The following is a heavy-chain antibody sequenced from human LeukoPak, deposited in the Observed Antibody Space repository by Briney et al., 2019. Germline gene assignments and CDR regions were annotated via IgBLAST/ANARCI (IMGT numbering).Heavy chain of an antibody. J-gene: IGHJ3*02. CDR2: IWYDGSNK. V-gene: IGHV3-33*01. CDR3: ARDMGKSGAFDI. D-gene: IGHD1-26*01. CDR1: GFTFSSYG. Sequence: GRSPRLSCAASGFTFSSYGMHWVRQAPGKGLEWVAVIWYDGSNKYYADSVKGRFTISRDNSKNTLYLQMNSLRAEDTAVYYCARDMGKSGAFDIWGQGTMVTASS.